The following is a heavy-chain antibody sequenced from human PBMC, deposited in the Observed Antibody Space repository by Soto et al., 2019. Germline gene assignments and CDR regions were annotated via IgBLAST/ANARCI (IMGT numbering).Heavy chain of an antibody. CDR1: GFTFSSYA. J-gene: IGHJ6*02. Sequence: LRLSCAASGFTFSSYAMSWVRQAPGKGLEWVSAISGSGGSTYYADSVKGRFTISRDNSKNTLYLQMNSLRAEDTAVYYCAKDMGKNKYYYFLSGPPDYGMDVWGQGTTVTVSS. CDR2: ISGSGGST. D-gene: IGHD3-3*01. CDR3: AKDMGKNKYYYFLSGPPDYGMDV. V-gene: IGHV3-23*01.